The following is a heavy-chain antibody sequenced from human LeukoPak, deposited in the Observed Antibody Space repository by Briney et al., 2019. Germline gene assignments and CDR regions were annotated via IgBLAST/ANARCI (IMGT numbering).Heavy chain of an antibody. J-gene: IGHJ4*02. D-gene: IGHD5-12*01. CDR3: AKVADHSGPFDC. CDR1: GFTISSYG. V-gene: IGHV3-30*18. CDR2: ISFDGNKK. Sequence: GMSLRLSCEASGFTISSYGMHWVRQAPGKGLEWVAGISFDGNKKYYADPVKGRSIITRDNSKNTLYLEMKSMRVEDTAVYYCAKVADHSGPFDCWGQGTLATVSS.